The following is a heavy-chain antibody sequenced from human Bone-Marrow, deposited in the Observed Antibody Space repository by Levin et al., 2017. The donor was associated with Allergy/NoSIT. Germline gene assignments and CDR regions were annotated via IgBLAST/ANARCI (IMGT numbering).Heavy chain of an antibody. J-gene: IGHJ4*02. CDR2: IYDSGST. V-gene: IGHV4-59*01. D-gene: IGHD3-10*01. Sequence: SQTLSLTCTVSGGSINNYSWSWIRQSPGKGLEWIGYIYDSGSTSYNPSLRGRVTISLDRSKNQFTLKVSSVTAADTAVYSCTRNLYLGELSVGYWGPGALVTVSS. CDR1: GGSINNYS. CDR3: TRNLYLGELSVGY.